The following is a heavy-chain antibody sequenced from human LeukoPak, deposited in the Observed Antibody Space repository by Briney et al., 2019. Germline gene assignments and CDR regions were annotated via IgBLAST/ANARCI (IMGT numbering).Heavy chain of an antibody. CDR3: SRDGGEGGNSAFDI. J-gene: IGHJ3*02. V-gene: IGHV3-72*01. D-gene: IGHD3-16*01. CDR1: GFTFDDYG. Sequence: GGSLRLSCTVSGFTFDDYGMHWVRQAPGKGLEWVGRIRRGANSYTTEYAASVKGRFTISRDDSKNSLYLHMNSLKTEDTAVYHCSRDGGEGGNSAFDIWGQGTMVTVSS. CDR2: IRRGANSYTT.